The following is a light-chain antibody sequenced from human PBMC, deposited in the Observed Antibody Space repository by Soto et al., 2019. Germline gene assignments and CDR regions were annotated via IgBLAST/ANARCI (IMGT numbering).Light chain of an antibody. J-gene: IGKJ2*01. CDR3: QQYGSSPGYT. CDR1: QSVSSSY. CDR2: GAY. Sequence: EIVLTQSPGTLSLSPGERATLSCRASQSVSSSYLAWYQQKPGQAPRLLIYGAYSRATGIPDRFSGSGSGTYFALTISRLEPEDFSVYYCQQYGSSPGYTFGQGTKLEIK. V-gene: IGKV3-20*01.